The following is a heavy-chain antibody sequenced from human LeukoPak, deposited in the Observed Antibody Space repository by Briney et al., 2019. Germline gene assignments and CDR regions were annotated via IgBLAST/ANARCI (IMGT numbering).Heavy chain of an antibody. CDR1: GFSFSDDY. D-gene: IGHD2-2*01. CDR3: AELPAANLGHT. J-gene: IGHJ5*02. Sequence: GGSLRLSCEGSGFSFSDDYMSWLRQVPGKGLEWVSSISSSSSYIYYADSVKGRFTISRDNAKNSLYLQMNSLRAEDTAVYYCAELPAANLGHTWGQGTLVTVSS. CDR2: ISSSSSYI. V-gene: IGHV3-11*06.